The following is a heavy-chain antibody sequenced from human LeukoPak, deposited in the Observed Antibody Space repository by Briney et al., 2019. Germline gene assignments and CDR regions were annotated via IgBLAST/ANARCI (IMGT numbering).Heavy chain of an antibody. Sequence: PGGSLRLSCAASGFNFDDYGMSWVRQAPGKGLEWVSGINWNGASTSYADSVKGRFTISRDNARNTFYLQMNSLRVEDTAVYYCARDNIRSLDYWGQGTLVTVSS. V-gene: IGHV3-20*04. CDR1: GFNFDDYG. CDR2: INWNGAST. D-gene: IGHD1-14*01. J-gene: IGHJ4*02. CDR3: ARDNIRSLDY.